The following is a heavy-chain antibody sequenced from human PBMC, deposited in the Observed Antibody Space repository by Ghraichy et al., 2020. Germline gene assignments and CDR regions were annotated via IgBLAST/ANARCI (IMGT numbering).Heavy chain of an antibody. CDR1: GFSLSTSGVG. CDR3: AHSQNYGDYEPYYFDY. D-gene: IGHD4-17*01. J-gene: IGHJ4*02. CDR2: IYWDDDK. V-gene: IGHV2-5*02. Sequence: SGPTLVKPTQTLTLTCTFSGFSLSTSGVGVGWIRQPPGKALEWLALIYWDDDKRYSPSLKSRLTITKDTSKNQVVLTMTNMDPVDTATYYCAHSQNYGDYEPYYFDYWGQGTLVTVSS.